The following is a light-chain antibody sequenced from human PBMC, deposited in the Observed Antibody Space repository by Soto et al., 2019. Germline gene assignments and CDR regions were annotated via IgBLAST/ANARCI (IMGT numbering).Light chain of an antibody. V-gene: IGKV1-9*01. CDR3: QHLHWA. J-gene: IGKJ1*01. CDR1: QEISGY. Sequence: IHLTQSPSSLSASVGDRVTITCRASQEISGYLAWYQQTPGKAPQLLIYGVSTLQDGVSSRVSGRGSGTDFSLTISSLQPEDCATYSCQHLHWAFGQGT. CDR2: GVS.